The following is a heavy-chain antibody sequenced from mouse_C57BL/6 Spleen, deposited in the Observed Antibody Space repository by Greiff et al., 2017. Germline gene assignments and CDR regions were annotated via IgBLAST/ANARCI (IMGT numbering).Heavy chain of an antibody. D-gene: IGHD1-1*01. CDR2: INPNNGGT. Sequence: EVQLQQSGPELVKPGASVKMSCKASGYTFTDYNMHWVKQSHGKSLEWIGYINPNNGGTSYNQKFKGKATLTVNKSSSTAYMELRSLTSEDSAVYYCARSRYYGSSYSTYAMDYWGQGTSVTVSS. J-gene: IGHJ4*01. V-gene: IGHV1-22*01. CDR3: ARSRYYGSSYSTYAMDY. CDR1: GYTFTDYN.